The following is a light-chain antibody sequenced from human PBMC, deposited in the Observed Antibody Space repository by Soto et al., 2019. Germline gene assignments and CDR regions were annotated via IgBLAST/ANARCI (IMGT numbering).Light chain of an antibody. V-gene: IGKV3-20*01. CDR2: PXS. Sequence: EILMTQSPGTLSLSRGDRAPLSXRASQSVIITDLAWSQQERGXAPRLXXDPXSSRATGSPDRLSGSGSGTDFTLTISRLEPEDFAVYFCQHYGKLPRTFGGGTKVDI. CDR3: QHYGKLPRT. CDR1: QSVIITD. J-gene: IGKJ4*01.